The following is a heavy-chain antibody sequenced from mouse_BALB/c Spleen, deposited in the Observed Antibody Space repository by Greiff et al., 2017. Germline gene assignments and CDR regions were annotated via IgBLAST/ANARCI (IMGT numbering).Heavy chain of an antibody. J-gene: IGHJ4*01. Sequence: QVKLLQSGPGLVAPSQCLSITCTASGFSLTSYGVSWVRQPPGKGLEWLGVIWGDGSTNYHSALISRLTISKDNSKSQVFLKLNSLQTDDTAAYYCAKENDGYAMDYWGQGTSVTVSS. D-gene: IGHD2-12*01. CDR3: AKENDGYAMDY. CDR2: IWGDGST. V-gene: IGHV2-3*01. CDR1: GFSLTSYG.